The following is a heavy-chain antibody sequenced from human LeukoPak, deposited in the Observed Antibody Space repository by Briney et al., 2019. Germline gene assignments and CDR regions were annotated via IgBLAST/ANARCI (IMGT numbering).Heavy chain of an antibody. D-gene: IGHD2-2*01. Sequence: GGSLRLSCAASGFTFSSYGMHWVRQAPGKGLEWVAFIRYDGSNKYYADSVKGRFTISRDNSKNTLSLQMDSLRAEDTAVYYCAKVMGDIVVVPAALRGYSSFFDYWGQGTLVTVSS. CDR3: AKVMGDIVVVPAALRGYSSFFDY. CDR2: IRYDGSNK. CDR1: GFTFSSYG. J-gene: IGHJ4*02. V-gene: IGHV3-30*02.